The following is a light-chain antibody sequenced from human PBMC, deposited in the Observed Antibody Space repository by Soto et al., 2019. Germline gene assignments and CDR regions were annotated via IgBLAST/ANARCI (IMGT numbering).Light chain of an antibody. CDR3: QQSYSPRYT. CDR2: DAS. Sequence: DIQLTQSPSSLSASVGDRVTITCRASQTIANFLNWYQQKPGKAPDLLIYDASTLHSGVPSRFTGGGSGTDFTLTIASLQPEDFATYYCQQSYSPRYTFGPGTKVDIK. V-gene: IGKV1-39*01. J-gene: IGKJ3*01. CDR1: QTIANF.